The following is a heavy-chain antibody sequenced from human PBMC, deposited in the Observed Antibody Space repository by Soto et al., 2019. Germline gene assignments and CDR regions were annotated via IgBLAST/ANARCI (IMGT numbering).Heavy chain of an antibody. V-gene: IGHV1-69*02. J-gene: IGHJ6*02. D-gene: IGHD2-15*01. Sequence: QVQLVQSGAEVKKPGSSVKVSCKASGGTFSSYTISWVRQAPGQGLEWMGRIIPILGIANYVQKFQGRVTIPGDKSTSTAYMELSSLRSEDTAVYYCASFVGSWDVWGQGTTVTVSS. CDR1: GGTFSSYT. CDR2: IIPILGIA. CDR3: ASFVGSWDV.